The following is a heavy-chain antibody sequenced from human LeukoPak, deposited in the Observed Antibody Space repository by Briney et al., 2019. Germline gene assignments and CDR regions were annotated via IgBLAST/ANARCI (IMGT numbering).Heavy chain of an antibody. Sequence: SLRLSCAASGFTFDDYAMHWVRQAPGKGLEWVSGISWNSGSIGYADSVKGRFTISRDNAKNSLYLQINSLRAEDTALYYCAKDTRAYYYDSSGYYFDYWGQGTLVTVSS. CDR2: ISWNSGSI. J-gene: IGHJ4*02. D-gene: IGHD3-22*01. CDR3: AKDTRAYYYDSSGYYFDY. CDR1: GFTFDDYA. V-gene: IGHV3-9*01.